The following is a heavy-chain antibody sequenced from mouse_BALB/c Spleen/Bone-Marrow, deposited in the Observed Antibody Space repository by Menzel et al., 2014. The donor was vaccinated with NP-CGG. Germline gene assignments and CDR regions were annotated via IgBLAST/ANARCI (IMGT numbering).Heavy chain of an antibody. CDR2: INPYNGGT. CDR3: ARWDYYGYAMDY. V-gene: IGHV1-18*01. J-gene: IGHJ4*01. Sequence: EAKLMESGPELVKPGASMKISCKASGYSFTGYTMNWVKQSHGKNLEWVGLINPYNGGTSYNQKFMGKATLTVDKSSSTAYMELLSLTSEDSAVYYCARWDYYGYAMDYWGQGTSVTVSS. CDR1: GYSFTGYT. D-gene: IGHD1-1*01.